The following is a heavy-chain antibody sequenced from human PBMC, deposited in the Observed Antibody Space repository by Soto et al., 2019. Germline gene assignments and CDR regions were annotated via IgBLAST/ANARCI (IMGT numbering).Heavy chain of an antibody. CDR2: ISTYNGNT. V-gene: IGHV1-18*01. Sequence: QVQLVQSGAEVKKPGASVKVSCKASGYTFTSYDISWARQAPGRGLEWMGWISTYNGNTNYAQKLQGRVTMTTDTSTSTAYMELRSLRSDDTAVYYCARGFRVAATRWWFDPWGQGTLVTVSS. CDR3: ARGFRVAATRWWFDP. CDR1: GYTFTSYD. D-gene: IGHD2-15*01. J-gene: IGHJ5*02.